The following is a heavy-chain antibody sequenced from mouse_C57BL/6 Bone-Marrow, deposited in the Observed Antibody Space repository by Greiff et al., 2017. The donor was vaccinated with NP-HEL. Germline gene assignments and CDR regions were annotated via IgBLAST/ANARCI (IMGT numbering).Heavy chain of an antibody. CDR3: ARYYYGSRGWYFDV. Sequence: LQESGADLVKPGASVKLSCKASGYTFTSYWMHWVKPRPGRGLEWIGRIDPNRGGTKFNEKFKTKATLTVDKPSSTAYMQLSSLTSEDSAVYYCARYYYGSRGWYFDVWGTGTPVTVSS. J-gene: IGHJ1*03. CDR1: GYTFTSYW. D-gene: IGHD1-1*01. V-gene: IGHV1-72*01. CDR2: IDPNRGGT.